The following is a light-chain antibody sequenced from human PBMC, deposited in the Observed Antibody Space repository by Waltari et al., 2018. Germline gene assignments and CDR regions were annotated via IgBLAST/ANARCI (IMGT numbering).Light chain of an antibody. J-gene: IGLJ2*01. CDR1: RSYVGSDNL. V-gene: IGLV2-23*01. CDR2: EGS. Sequence: QSALTQPASVPGSPRQSITVSCTGTRSYVGSDNLVSWYQQHPGKAPKLLMYEGSKRPSGVSNRFSGSKSGNTASLTISGLQAEDEADYYCCSYAGSSTLLFGGGTKVTVL. CDR3: CSYAGSSTLL.